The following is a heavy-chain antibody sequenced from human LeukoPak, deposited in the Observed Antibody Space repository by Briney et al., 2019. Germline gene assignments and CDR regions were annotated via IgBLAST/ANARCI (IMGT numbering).Heavy chain of an antibody. J-gene: IGHJ4*02. Sequence: GGSLRLSCAASGFTVSSNYMSWVRQAPGKGLEWVSVIYSGGSTYYADSVKGRFTISRDNSKNTLYLQMNSLRAEDTAVYYCARAKATYDSSGYFDYWGQGTLVTVSS. D-gene: IGHD3-22*01. CDR3: ARAKATYDSSGYFDY. V-gene: IGHV3-53*01. CDR1: GFTVSSNY. CDR2: IYSGGST.